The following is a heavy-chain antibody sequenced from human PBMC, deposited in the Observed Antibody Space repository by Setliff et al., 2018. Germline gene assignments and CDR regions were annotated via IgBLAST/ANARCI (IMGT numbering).Heavy chain of an antibody. V-gene: IGHV4-59*01. J-gene: IGHJ3*02. D-gene: IGHD2-15*01. CDR2: IYYSGST. CDR3: ARGRQRGGYCSGSSCSGAFEI. Sequence: SETLSLTCTVSGGSISTYYWSWIRQPPGKGLEWIGCIYYSGSTNSNPSLKSRVTISVDTSKNQFSLKLNSVTAADTAVYYCARGRQRGGYCSGSSCSGAFEIWGQGTMVTVSS. CDR1: GGSISTYY.